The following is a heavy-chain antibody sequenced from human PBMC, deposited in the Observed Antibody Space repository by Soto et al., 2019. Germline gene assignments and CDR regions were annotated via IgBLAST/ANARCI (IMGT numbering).Heavy chain of an antibody. V-gene: IGHV4-61*01. Sequence: QVQLQESGPKLVKPSETLSLTCRVSGGSVSSQTHFWTWIRQAPGKGLEWIGYVYYSGITNFNPSLKSRVTISADTSNNQIFLSLTSVTAADTAVYYCAREDMSGTYYFDSWGQGTLVTVSP. CDR1: GGSVSSQTHF. CDR2: VYYSGIT. CDR3: AREDMSGTYYFDS. D-gene: IGHD1-26*01. J-gene: IGHJ4*02.